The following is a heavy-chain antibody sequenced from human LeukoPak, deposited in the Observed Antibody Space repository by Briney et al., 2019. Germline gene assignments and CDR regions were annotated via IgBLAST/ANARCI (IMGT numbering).Heavy chain of an antibody. V-gene: IGHV3-7*01. CDR3: ARSSSAMVRGEYGMDV. CDR1: GFTFSSYG. D-gene: IGHD3-10*01. Sequence: PGGSLRLSCAASGFTFSSYGMHWVRQAPGKGLEWVANIKQDGSEKYYVDSVKGRFTISRDNAKNSLYLQMNSLRAEDTAVYYCARSSSAMVRGEYGMDVWGQGTTVTVSS. J-gene: IGHJ6*02. CDR2: IKQDGSEK.